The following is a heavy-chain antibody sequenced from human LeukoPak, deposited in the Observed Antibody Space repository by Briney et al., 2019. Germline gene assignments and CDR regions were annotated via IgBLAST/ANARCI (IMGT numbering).Heavy chain of an antibody. CDR2: IYYSGST. J-gene: IGHJ6*02. V-gene: IGHV4-59*01. CDR3: AREWVNCSGGSCYPTSYGVDV. D-gene: IGHD2-15*01. Sequence: SETLSLTCTVSGGSISSYYWSWIRQPPGEGLEWIGYIYYSGSTNYNPSLKSRVTISVDTSKNQFSLKLSSVTAADTAVYYCAREWVNCSGGSCYPTSYGVDVWGQGTTVTVSS. CDR1: GGSISSYY.